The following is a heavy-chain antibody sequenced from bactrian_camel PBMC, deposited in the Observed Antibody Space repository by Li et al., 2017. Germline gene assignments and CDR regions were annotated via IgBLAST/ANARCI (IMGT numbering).Heavy chain of an antibody. D-gene: IGHD2*01. J-gene: IGHJ2*01. CDR3: AARGPYCYTKLSVRDLTY. CDR1: GYTFNTY. CDR2: IATGSDNT. Sequence: VQLVESGGGSVQAGGSVRLSCTASGYTFNTYSWFRQAPGQEREGVARIATGSDNTYYADSVKGRFTISQDNAKNTVYLQMNSLKPEDTAMYYCAARGPYCYTKLSVRDLTYWGQ. V-gene: IGHV3S40*01.